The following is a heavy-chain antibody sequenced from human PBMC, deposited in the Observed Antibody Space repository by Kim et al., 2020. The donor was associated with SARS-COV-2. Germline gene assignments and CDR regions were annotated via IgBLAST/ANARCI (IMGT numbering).Heavy chain of an antibody. CDR1: GFTFSSYA. J-gene: IGHJ4*02. D-gene: IGHD6-6*01. Sequence: GGSLRLSCAASGFTFSSYAMSWVRQAPGKGLEWVSAISGSGGSTNYADSVKGRFTISRDNSKNTLYLQMNSLRAEDTAVYYCARRGIAARFFDYWGQGTLVTVSS. CDR2: ISGSGGST. CDR3: ARRGIAARFFDY. V-gene: IGHV3-23*01.